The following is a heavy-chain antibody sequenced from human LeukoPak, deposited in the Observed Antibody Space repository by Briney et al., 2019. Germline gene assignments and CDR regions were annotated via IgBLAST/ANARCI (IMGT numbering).Heavy chain of an antibody. V-gene: IGHV4-39*07. CDR1: GDSISSSSYY. Sequence: SETLSLTCAVSGDSISSSSYYWGWLRQPPGKGLEWIGSIYYSGSTYYNPSLKSRVTISVDTSKNQFSLKLSSVTAADTAVYYCARDERFRSGSYYNERYYWGQGTLVTVSS. J-gene: IGHJ4*02. CDR3: ARDERFRSGSYYNERYY. CDR2: IYYSGST. D-gene: IGHD3-10*01.